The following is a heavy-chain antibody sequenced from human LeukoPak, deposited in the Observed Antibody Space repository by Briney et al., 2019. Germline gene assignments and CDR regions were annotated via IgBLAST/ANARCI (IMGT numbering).Heavy chain of an antibody. CDR1: GFTFSYHW. D-gene: IGHD2-2*01. CDR2: IKEDGSEK. CDR3: ARRRCSSSSCFFDY. Sequence: GGSLRLSCAASGFTFSYHWMSWVRQAPGKGLEWVADIKEDGSEKYYVDSVLGRFTISRDNAENSLFLQMNSLRAEDTAVHFCARRRCSSSSCFFDYWGQGTLVTGSS. V-gene: IGHV3-7*01. J-gene: IGHJ4*02.